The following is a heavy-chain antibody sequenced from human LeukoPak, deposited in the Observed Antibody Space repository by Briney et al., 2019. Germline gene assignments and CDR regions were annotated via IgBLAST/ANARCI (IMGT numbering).Heavy chain of an antibody. J-gene: IGHJ4*02. CDR3: ATSNGYPLDY. Sequence: AASVKVSCKVSGYTLTELPMHWVRQAPGKGLEWMGGFDPEDGETIYAQKFQGRLTMTEDTSTDTAYMELSSLISEDTAVYYCATSNGYPLDYWGQGTLVTVSS. D-gene: IGHD5-18*01. CDR2: FDPEDGET. V-gene: IGHV1-24*01. CDR1: GYTLTELP.